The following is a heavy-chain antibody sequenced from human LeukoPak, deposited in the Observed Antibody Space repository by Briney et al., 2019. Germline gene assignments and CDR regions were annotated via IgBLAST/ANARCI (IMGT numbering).Heavy chain of an antibody. V-gene: IGHV3-7*03. J-gene: IGHJ4*02. CDR2: IKQDGSEK. CDR1: GFTFSSYW. Sequence: GGSLRLSCAASGFTFSSYWMSWVRQAPGKGLEWVANIKQDGSEKYYVDSVKGRFTISRDNAKNSLYLQMNSLRAEDTALYYCAKYRPDSNGYRDYWGQGTLITVSS. D-gene: IGHD5-18*01. CDR3: AKYRPDSNGYRDY.